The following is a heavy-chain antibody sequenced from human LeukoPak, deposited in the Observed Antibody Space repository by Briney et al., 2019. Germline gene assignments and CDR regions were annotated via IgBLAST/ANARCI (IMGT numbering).Heavy chain of an antibody. J-gene: IGHJ5*02. CDR3: ATVFLTVPAGGFDP. CDR2: INTDGSST. CDR1: GFTFSSYW. D-gene: IGHD3-10*01. Sequence: GGSLRLSCAASGFTFSSYWMHWVRQAPGKGLVWVSRINTDGSSTSYADSVKGRFTISRDNAKNTLYLQMNSLRAEDTAVYYCATVFLTVPAGGFDPWGQGTLVTVSS. V-gene: IGHV3-74*01.